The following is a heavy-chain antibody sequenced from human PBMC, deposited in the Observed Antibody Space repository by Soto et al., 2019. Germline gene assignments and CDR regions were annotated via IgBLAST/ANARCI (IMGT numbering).Heavy chain of an antibody. CDR3: ARGGGSTQVDY. D-gene: IGHD2-2*01. CDR2: TSNSGST. CDR1: GGSITSSGYY. Sequence: QVQLQESGPGLVKPSQTLSLTCTVSGGSITSSGYYWSWIRQHPGEGLEWIGFTSNSGSTSYNPSVRSRVTISVDTSSNPFSLNLTSVTAADTAVYYCARGGGSTQVDYWGQGTLVTVSP. V-gene: IGHV4-31*03. J-gene: IGHJ4*02.